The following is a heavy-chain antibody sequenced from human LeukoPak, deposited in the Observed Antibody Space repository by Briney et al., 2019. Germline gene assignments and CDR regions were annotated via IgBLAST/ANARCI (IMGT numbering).Heavy chain of an antibody. J-gene: IGHJ4*02. V-gene: IGHV3-23*01. CDR3: AKDREQWLVSFRNLPDY. Sequence: GGSLRLSCAASGFTFSSYWMSWVRQAPGKGLEWVSAISGSGGSTYYADSVKGRFTISRDNSKNTLYLQMNSLRAEDTAVYYCAKDREQWLVSFRNLPDYWGQGTLVTVSS. CDR1: GFTFSSYW. D-gene: IGHD6-19*01. CDR2: ISGSGGST.